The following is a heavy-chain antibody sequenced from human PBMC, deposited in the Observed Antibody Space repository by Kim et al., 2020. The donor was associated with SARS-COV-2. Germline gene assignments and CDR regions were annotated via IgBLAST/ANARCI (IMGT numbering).Heavy chain of an antibody. CDR3: ARDVERGSSGWYFAFDI. Sequence: GGSLRLSCAASGFTVSSNYMSWVRQAPGKGLEWVSVIYSGGSTYYADSVKGRFTISRHNSKNTLYLQMNSLRAEDTAVYYCARDVERGSSGWYFAFDIWGQGTMVTVSS. CDR2: IYSGGST. V-gene: IGHV3-53*04. J-gene: IGHJ3*02. D-gene: IGHD6-19*01. CDR1: GFTVSSNY.